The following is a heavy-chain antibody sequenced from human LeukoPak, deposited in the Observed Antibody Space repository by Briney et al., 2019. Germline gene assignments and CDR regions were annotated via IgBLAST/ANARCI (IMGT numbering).Heavy chain of an antibody. CDR2: INHSGST. CDR1: GGPFSGYY. Sequence: SETLSLTCAVYGGPFSGYYWSWIRQPPGKGLEWMGEINHSGSTNYNPSLKSRVTISVDTSKNQFSLKLSSVTAADTAVYYCARHLRSGRARYFDYWGQGTLVTVSS. V-gene: IGHV4-34*01. CDR3: ARHLRSGRARYFDY. D-gene: IGHD3-10*01. J-gene: IGHJ4*02.